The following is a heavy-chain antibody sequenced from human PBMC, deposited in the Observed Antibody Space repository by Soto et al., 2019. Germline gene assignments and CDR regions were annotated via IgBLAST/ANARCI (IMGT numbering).Heavy chain of an antibody. D-gene: IGHD3-3*01. Sequence: ASVKVSCKASGYTFTSYGISWVRQAPGQGLEWMGWISAYNGNTNYAQKLQGRVTMTTDTSTSTAYMELRSLRSDDTAVYYCAREPYYDFWSGYHYVADHYGMDVRGQGTTVTVSS. CDR1: GYTFTSYG. CDR2: ISAYNGNT. CDR3: AREPYYDFWSGYHYVADHYGMDV. J-gene: IGHJ6*02. V-gene: IGHV1-18*04.